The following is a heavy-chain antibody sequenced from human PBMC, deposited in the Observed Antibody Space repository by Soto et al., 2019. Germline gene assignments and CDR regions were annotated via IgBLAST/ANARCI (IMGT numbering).Heavy chain of an antibody. CDR1: GFTFSNAW. CDR3: TTDSSGYDYDAFDI. D-gene: IGHD5-12*01. Sequence: GGSLRLSCAASGFTFSNAWMSWVRQAPGKGLEWVGRIKSKTDGGTTDYAAPVKGRFTISRDDSKNTLYLQMNSLKTEDTAVYYCTTDSSGYDYDAFDIWGQGTMVTVSS. J-gene: IGHJ3*02. CDR2: IKSKTDGGTT. V-gene: IGHV3-15*01.